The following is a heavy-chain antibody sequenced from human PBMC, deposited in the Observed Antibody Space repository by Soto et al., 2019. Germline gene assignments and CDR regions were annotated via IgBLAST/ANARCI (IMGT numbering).Heavy chain of an antibody. D-gene: IGHD3-22*01. CDR1: GFTFNNAW. Sequence: GGSLRLSCAVSGFTFNNAWMSWVRQAPGKGLEWVGRIKGEADGGTTDYAAPVKGRITISRDHSKDTLYLQMNSLKTEDTAVYYCTTGLSNGYYNFDYWGQGT. CDR3: TTGLSNGYYNFDY. CDR2: IKGEADGGTT. J-gene: IGHJ4*02. V-gene: IGHV3-15*01.